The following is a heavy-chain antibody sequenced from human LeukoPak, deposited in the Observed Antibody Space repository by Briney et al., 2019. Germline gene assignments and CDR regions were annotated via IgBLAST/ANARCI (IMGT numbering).Heavy chain of an antibody. V-gene: IGHV3-53*01. CDR2: IYSGGST. J-gene: IGHJ4*02. D-gene: IGHD7-27*01. Sequence: PGGSLRLSCAASGFTVSSNYMSWVRQAPGKGLEWVSVIYSGGSTYYADSVKGRFTISRDNSKNTLYLQMNSLRAEDTAVYYCARDLNWGPYYFDYWGQGTLVTVSS. CDR1: GFTVSSNY. CDR3: ARDLNWGPYYFDY.